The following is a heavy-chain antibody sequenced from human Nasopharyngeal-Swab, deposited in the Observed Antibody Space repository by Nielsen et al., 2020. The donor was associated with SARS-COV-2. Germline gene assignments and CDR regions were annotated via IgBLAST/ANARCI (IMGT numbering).Heavy chain of an antibody. CDR3: TSAVTGPLY. CDR2: INSSGSI. J-gene: IGHJ1*01. Sequence: GESLKISCAASGFNVSNNYMTWVRQAPGKGLEWVSIINSSGSIYHADSVKGRFIISSDTSKNKLPLRMNSLRVEDTAVYYCTSAVTGPLYWGQGTLVTVSS. CDR1: GFNVSNNY. D-gene: IGHD4-11*01. V-gene: IGHV3-53*01.